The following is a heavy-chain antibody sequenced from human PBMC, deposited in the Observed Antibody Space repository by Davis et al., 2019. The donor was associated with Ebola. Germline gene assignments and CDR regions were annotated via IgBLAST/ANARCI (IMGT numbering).Heavy chain of an antibody. V-gene: IGHV3-21*01. J-gene: IGHJ4*02. D-gene: IGHD2-2*01. CDR1: GFTFSSYS. Sequence: GESLKISCAASGFTFSSYSMNWVRQAPGKGLEWVSAISGSGGSTYYADSVKGRFTISRDNAKNSLYLQMNSLRAEDTAVYYCARSDIVVVPAADYWGQGTLVTVSS. CDR3: ARSDIVVVPAADY. CDR2: ISGSGGST.